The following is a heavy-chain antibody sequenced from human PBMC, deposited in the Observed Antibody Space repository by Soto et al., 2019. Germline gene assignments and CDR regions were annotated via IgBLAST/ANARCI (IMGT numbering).Heavy chain of an antibody. J-gene: IGHJ1*01. CDR1: GFTFDDYT. V-gene: IGHV3-43*01. D-gene: IGHD6-19*01. CDR3: AKDSQTYSSGWYSKNAEYFPH. CDR2: ISWDGVST. Sequence: EVQLVESGGVVVQPGGSLRLSCAASGFTFDDYTMHWVRQAPGKGLEWVSLISWDGVSTYYADSVKGRITISRDNSKNSLYLQMNSLRTEDTALYYCAKDSQTYSSGWYSKNAEYFPHWGRGTLVTVS.